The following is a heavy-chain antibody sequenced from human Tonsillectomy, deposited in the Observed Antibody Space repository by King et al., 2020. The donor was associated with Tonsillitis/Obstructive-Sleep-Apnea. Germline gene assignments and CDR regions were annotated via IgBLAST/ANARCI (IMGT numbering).Heavy chain of an antibody. CDR2: IDPSDTYT. V-gene: IGHV5-10-1*03. J-gene: IGHJ6*02. CDR3: ARRGAETGSGYYFGMDV. Sequence: VQLVESGAEMKKPGESLRISCKGSGYSFTSYWINWVRQMPGKGLEWMGRIDPSDTYTKYSPSFEGHVTISVDKSISTAYLQWSSLKASDSAMYYCARRGAETGSGYYFGMDVWGQGTTVTVSS. D-gene: IGHD6-19*01. CDR1: GYSFTSYW.